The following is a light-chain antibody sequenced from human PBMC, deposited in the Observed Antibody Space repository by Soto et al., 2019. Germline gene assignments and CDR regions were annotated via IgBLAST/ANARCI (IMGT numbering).Light chain of an antibody. J-gene: IGLJ1*01. CDR2: GNS. Sequence: QSVLTQPPSVSGAPGQRVTISCTGSSSNIGAGYDVHWYQELPGTAPKLLIYGNSNRPSGVPDRFSGSQSGASASLAITGLQAEDEADYYCQFYDSSLSGYVFGTGTKLNV. CDR3: QFYDSSLSGYV. V-gene: IGLV1-40*01. CDR1: SSNIGAGYD.